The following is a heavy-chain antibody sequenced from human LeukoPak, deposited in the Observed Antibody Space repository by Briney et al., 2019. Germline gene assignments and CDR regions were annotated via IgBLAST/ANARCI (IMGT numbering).Heavy chain of an antibody. D-gene: IGHD1-26*01. CDR1: GFTFSSYA. J-gene: IGHJ4*02. CDR3: AKAASPTTRYFDY. V-gene: IGHV3-23*01. Sequence: GGSLRLSCAASGFTFSSYAMSWVRQAPGKGLEWVSALSTSGGSTYYADSVKGRFTISRDNSKNTLYLQMDSLRAEDKAVYYCAKAASPTTRYFDYWGQGTLVTVSS. CDR2: LSTSGGST.